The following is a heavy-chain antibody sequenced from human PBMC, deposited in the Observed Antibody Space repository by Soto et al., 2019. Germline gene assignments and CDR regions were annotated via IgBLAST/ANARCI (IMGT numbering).Heavy chain of an antibody. CDR1: GGSISSSSYY. CDR2: IYYSGST. D-gene: IGHD1-20*01. J-gene: IGHJ6*02. Sequence: SETLSLTCTVSGGSISSSSYYWGWIRQPPGKGLEWIGSIYYSGSTYYNPSLKSRVTISVDTSKNQFSLKLSSVTAADTAVYYCAGEGLYNWNDVDREGMDVWGQGTTVTVSS. V-gene: IGHV4-39*01. CDR3: AGEGLYNWNDVDREGMDV.